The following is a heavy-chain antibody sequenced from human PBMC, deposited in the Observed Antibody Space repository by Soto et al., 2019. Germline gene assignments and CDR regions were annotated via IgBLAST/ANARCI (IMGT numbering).Heavy chain of an antibody. CDR3: ARDPQRGYSGMDV. J-gene: IGHJ6*02. CDR1: GFSFSTYD. CDR2: ISSGGQTI. Sequence: EVQLMESGGGLVQPGGSLRLSCAASGFSFSTYDMNWVRQAPGKGLEWVSYISSGGQTIKSTDSVKGRFTISRDNAKNSLYLQMSGLRDEYTGVYYCARDPQRGYSGMDVWGQGTTVTVSS. D-gene: IGHD2-2*01. V-gene: IGHV3-48*02.